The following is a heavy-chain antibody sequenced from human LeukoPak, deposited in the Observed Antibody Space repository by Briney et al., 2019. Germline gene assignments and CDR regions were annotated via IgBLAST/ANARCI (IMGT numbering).Heavy chain of an antibody. CDR2: IYYSGST. CDR1: GGSLSSSSYY. V-gene: IGHV4-39*01. J-gene: IGHJ4*02. Sequence: PSETLSLTCTVSGGSLSSSSYYWGWIRQPPGTGLEWIGSIYYSGSTYYNPSLKSRVTISVDTSKNQFSLKLSSVTAADTAVYYCARRPPRYGELSDYWGQGTLVTVSS. D-gene: IGHD4-17*01. CDR3: ARRPPRYGELSDY.